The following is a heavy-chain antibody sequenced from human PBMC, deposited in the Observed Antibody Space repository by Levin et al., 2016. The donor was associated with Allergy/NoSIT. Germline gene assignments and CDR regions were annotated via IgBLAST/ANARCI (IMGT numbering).Heavy chain of an antibody. Sequence: SETLSLTCAVYGGSFSGYYWSWIRQPPGKGLEWIGEINHSGSTNYNPSLKSRVTISVDTSKNQFSLKLSSVTAADTAVYYCARQEPLGTYYGSGVYYYYMDVWGKGTTVTVSS. J-gene: IGHJ6*03. V-gene: IGHV4-34*01. CDR3: ARQEPLGTYYGSGVYYYYMDV. CDR2: INHSGST. CDR1: GGSFSGYY. D-gene: IGHD3-10*01.